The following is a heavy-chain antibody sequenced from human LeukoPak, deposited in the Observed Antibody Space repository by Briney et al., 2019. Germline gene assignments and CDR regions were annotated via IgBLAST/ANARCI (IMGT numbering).Heavy chain of an antibody. D-gene: IGHD1-26*01. Sequence: GGSLRLSCAASGFTFSSYGMHWARQAPGKGLEWVAVIWNDGSDKYYADSVKGRFTISRDNSKNTLYLQMNSLRAEDTAVYYCAKPTRGSGSFLIDFWGQGTLVTVSS. V-gene: IGHV3-33*06. CDR1: GFTFSSYG. CDR3: AKPTRGSGSFLIDF. J-gene: IGHJ4*02. CDR2: IWNDGSDK.